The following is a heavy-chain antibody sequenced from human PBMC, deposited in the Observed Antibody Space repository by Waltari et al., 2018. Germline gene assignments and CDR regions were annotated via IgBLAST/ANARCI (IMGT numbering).Heavy chain of an antibody. CDR3: ARDGGFDF. Sequence: FIDHYIHWWRQAPGQGIEWMVWMNPNSGGTNYSQKFQGKVTMTRDTSTSTAYMELTRRTSDDTAIYYCARDGGFDFWGQGSLVTVSS. D-gene: IGHD2-15*01. CDR2: MNPNSGGT. V-gene: IGHV1-2*02. J-gene: IGHJ4*02. CDR1: FIDHY.